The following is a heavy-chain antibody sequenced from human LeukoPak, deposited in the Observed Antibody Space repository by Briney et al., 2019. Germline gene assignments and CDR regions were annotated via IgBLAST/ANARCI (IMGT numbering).Heavy chain of an antibody. V-gene: IGHV4-31*03. D-gene: IGHD1-26*01. CDR3: ARTVGARTFYFDH. CDR1: GGSISSGVYY. CDR2: IFYTGRV. Sequence: SETLSLTCTVSGGSISSGVYYWSWIRQHPGKGLEWMGYIFYTGRVSYNPSLKSRITISVDSTRNHFSLEVSSVTSADTAVYYCARTVGARTFYFDHWGHGTLVTVSS. J-gene: IGHJ4*01.